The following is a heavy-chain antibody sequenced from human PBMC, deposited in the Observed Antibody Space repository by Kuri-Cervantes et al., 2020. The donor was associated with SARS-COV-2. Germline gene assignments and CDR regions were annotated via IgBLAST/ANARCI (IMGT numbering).Heavy chain of an antibody. CDR1: GFLFSASA. V-gene: IGHV3-73*01. Sequence: GGSLRLSCEVSGFLFSASAIHWVRQASGKGLEWVGRVRGAANNYATAYAASVKGRFTISRDDSKNTLYLQMNSLRAEDTAVYYCAKWGMYDSSGYGFDPWGQGTLVTVSS. D-gene: IGHD3-22*01. CDR2: VRGAANNYAT. J-gene: IGHJ5*02. CDR3: AKWGMYDSSGYGFDP.